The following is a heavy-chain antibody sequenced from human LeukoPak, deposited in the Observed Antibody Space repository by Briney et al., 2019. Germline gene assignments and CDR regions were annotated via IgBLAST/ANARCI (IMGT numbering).Heavy chain of an antibody. D-gene: IGHD3-22*01. Sequence: GESLKISCKGSGYSFTSYWIGWVRQMPGKGLEWMGIIYPGDSDTRYSPSFQGQVTISADKSISTAYLQWSSLKASDTAMYYCASGRYYYDSSGEFRYWGQGTLVTVSS. V-gene: IGHV5-51*01. CDR3: ASGRYYYDSSGEFRY. J-gene: IGHJ4*02. CDR1: GYSFTSYW. CDR2: IYPGDSDT.